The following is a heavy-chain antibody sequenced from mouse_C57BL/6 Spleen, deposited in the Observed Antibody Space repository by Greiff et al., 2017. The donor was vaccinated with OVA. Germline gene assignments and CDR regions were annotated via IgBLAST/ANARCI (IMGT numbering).Heavy chain of an antibody. CDR3: ARVDGYYRYFDV. D-gene: IGHD2-3*01. CDR2: ISDGGSYT. Sequence: EVHLVESGGGLVKPGGSLKLSCAASGFTFSSYAMSWVRQTPEKRLEWVATISDGGSYTYYPDNVKGRFTISRDNAKNTLYLQMSHLKSEDTAMYYCARVDGYYRYFDVWGTGTTVTVSS. J-gene: IGHJ1*03. V-gene: IGHV5-4*01. CDR1: GFTFSSYA.